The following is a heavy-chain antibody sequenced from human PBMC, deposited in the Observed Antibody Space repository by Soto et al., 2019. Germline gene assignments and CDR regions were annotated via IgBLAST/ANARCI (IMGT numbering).Heavy chain of an antibody. V-gene: IGHV5-51*01. D-gene: IGHD3-9*01. Sequence: GESLKISCKISGYRFSSFWIAWVRQKPGKGLEWMGIIYPGDATTIYSPSFQGRLTISVDMSISTAHLQWYDLKASDTAIYYCATVRGIYFDFSTAYFQAWGQGTPVTVSS. J-gene: IGHJ5*02. CDR2: IYPGDATT. CDR1: GYRFSSFW. CDR3: ATVRGIYFDFSTAYFQA.